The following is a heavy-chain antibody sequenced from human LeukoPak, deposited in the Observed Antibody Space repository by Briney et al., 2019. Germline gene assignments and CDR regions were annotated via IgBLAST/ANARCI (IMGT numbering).Heavy chain of an antibody. Sequence: PGGSLRLSCAASGFTFSNSAMTWVRQAPGKGLEWVSAISSSGSDTIYTDSVKDRFTISRDNSKNTLYLQMNTLRAEDTAVYYCAKGGSYAPLDYWGQGTLVTVSP. D-gene: IGHD1-26*01. CDR3: AKGGSYAPLDY. CDR2: ISSSGSDT. V-gene: IGHV3-23*01. J-gene: IGHJ4*02. CDR1: GFTFSNSA.